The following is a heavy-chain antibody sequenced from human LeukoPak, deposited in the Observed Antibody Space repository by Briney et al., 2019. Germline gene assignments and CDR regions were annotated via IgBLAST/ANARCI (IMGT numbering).Heavy chain of an antibody. CDR3: VRRGDASSGWGDHDH. D-gene: IGHD6-19*01. CDR1: GFTFNRNA. CDR2: IGGSGDKT. Sequence: GGSLRLSCAASGFTFNRNAISWVRQAPGKGLEWVSTIGGSGDKTFYADSVKGRFTISRDNSKNMLHLQMSSLTGEDTALYYCVRRGDASSGWGDHDHWGQGALVTVSS. J-gene: IGHJ4*02. V-gene: IGHV3-23*01.